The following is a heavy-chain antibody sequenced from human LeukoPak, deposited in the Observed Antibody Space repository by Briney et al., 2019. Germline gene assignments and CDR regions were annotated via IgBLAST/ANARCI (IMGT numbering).Heavy chain of an antibody. J-gene: IGHJ4*02. Sequence: GGSLRLSCAASGFTFSSYSMNWVRQAPGKGLEWVSSISSSSSYIYYADSVKGRFTISRDNAKNSLYLQMNSLRAEDTAVYYCARDQAPSITMIVVAIDYWGQGTLVTVSS. CDR1: GFTFSSYS. D-gene: IGHD3-22*01. V-gene: IGHV3-21*01. CDR2: ISSSSSYI. CDR3: ARDQAPSITMIVVAIDY.